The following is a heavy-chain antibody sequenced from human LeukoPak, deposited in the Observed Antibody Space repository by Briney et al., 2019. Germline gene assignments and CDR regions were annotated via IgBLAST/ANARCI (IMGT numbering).Heavy chain of an antibody. V-gene: IGHV1-69-2*01. CDR1: GYTFTDHY. Sequence: ASVKISCKVSGYTFTDHYLHWVQQAPGKGLEWVGLVDPEDGKTTYAEKFQGRVTITADTSTATAYTELSSLRSEDTAVYYCATGIIATTRVDYWGQGTLVTVSS. CDR3: ATGIIATTRVDY. J-gene: IGHJ4*02. D-gene: IGHD5-12*01. CDR2: VDPEDGKT.